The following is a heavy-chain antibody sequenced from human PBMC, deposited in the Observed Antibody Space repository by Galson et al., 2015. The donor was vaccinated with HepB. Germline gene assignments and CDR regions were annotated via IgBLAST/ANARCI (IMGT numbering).Heavy chain of an antibody. Sequence: SLRLSCAASGFTFSSYGMHWVRQAPGKGLEWVAVISYDGSNKYYADSAKGRFTISRDNSKNTLYLQMNSLRAEDTAVYYCAKEGHDSSGYYYVADYWGQGTLVTVSS. CDR1: GFTFSSYG. V-gene: IGHV3-30*18. D-gene: IGHD3-22*01. CDR2: ISYDGSNK. J-gene: IGHJ4*02. CDR3: AKEGHDSSGYYYVADY.